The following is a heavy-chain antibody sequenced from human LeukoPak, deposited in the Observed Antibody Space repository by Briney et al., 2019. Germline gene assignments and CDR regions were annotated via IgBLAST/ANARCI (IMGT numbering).Heavy chain of an antibody. CDR3: ARAGRSFYGGSSDN. CDR1: GFTLSSHW. J-gene: IGHJ4*02. CDR2: IKQDGYEK. D-gene: IGHD4-23*01. Sequence: PGGSLRLSCAASGFTLSSHWMNWVRQAPGKGLEWVAHIKQDGYEKKYLDSVRGRFTISRDNTKNSMYLQMDSLRDEDTAVYYCARAGRSFYGGSSDNWGQGTLVTVSS. V-gene: IGHV3-7*01.